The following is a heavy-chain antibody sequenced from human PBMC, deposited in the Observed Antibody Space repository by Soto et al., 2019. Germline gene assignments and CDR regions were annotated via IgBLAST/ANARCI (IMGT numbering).Heavy chain of an antibody. J-gene: IGHJ5*02. CDR1: GGSISSYD. Sequence: SETLPLTCTVSGGSISSYDWSWIRQPPGKGLEWIGYIYYSGTTNYNPSLKSRATISVDTSKNQFSLKLSSVTAADTAVYFCGRHGAVAGTRGNWFDPWGQGTLVTVSS. CDR2: IYYSGTT. CDR3: GRHGAVAGTRGNWFDP. V-gene: IGHV4-59*08. D-gene: IGHD6-19*01.